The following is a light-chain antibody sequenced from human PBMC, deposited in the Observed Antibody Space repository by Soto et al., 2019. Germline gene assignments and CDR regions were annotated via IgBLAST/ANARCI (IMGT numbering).Light chain of an antibody. CDR1: SSDLGGYDY. Sequence: QSALTQPASVSGSPGQSITISCTGTSSDLGGYDYVSWYQHHPGKAPKLMIYDVSNRPSGVSNRFSGSKSGNTASLTISGFQPEDEADYYCSSYTSSSTLGVFGTGTKVTVL. CDR2: DVS. J-gene: IGLJ1*01. V-gene: IGLV2-14*03. CDR3: SSYTSSSTLGV.